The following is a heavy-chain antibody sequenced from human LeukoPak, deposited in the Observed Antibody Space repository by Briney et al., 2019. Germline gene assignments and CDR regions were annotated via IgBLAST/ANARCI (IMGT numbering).Heavy chain of an antibody. CDR3: AKDKYSGYAGGAFDI. Sequence: GGSLRLSCAASGFTFSSYGMHWVRQAPGKGLEWVAVISYDGSNKYYADSVKGRFTISRDNSKNTLYLQMNSLRAEDTAVYYCAKDKYSGYAGGAFDIWGQGTMVTVSS. CDR2: ISYDGSNK. CDR1: GFTFSSYG. V-gene: IGHV3-30*18. D-gene: IGHD5-12*01. J-gene: IGHJ3*02.